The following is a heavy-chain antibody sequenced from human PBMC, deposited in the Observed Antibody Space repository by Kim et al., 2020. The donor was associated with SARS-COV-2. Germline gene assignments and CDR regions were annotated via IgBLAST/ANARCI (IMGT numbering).Heavy chain of an antibody. J-gene: IGHJ4*02. CDR3: ATTLEPIAARLDY. CDR2: ISGSGGST. D-gene: IGHD6-6*01. CDR1: GITFSSHA. V-gene: IGHV3-23*01. Sequence: GGSLRLSCAASGITFSSHAMSWVRQAPGKGLEWVSSISGSGGSTYYADSMKGRFTISSANSKNTVYLQMNSLRAEDTAVYYCATTLEPIAARLDYWGRGTLVAVSS.